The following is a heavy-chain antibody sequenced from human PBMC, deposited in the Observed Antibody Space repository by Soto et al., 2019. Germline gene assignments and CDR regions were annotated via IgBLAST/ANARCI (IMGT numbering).Heavy chain of an antibody. V-gene: IGHV3-74*01. D-gene: IGHD3-16*01. CDR1: GFTFSQFY. J-gene: IGHJ3*01. CDR3: ARGSFDHAFDV. CDR2: VNSDDRDM. Sequence: EVQLVESGGDLVRPGGSLRLSCAASGFTFSQFYMHWVRQAPGRGLVWISRVNSDDRDMIYGDSVRGRFSVSRDNAKNTMFLQMNGLRVDDTAVYYCARGSFDHAFDVWGQGTVVSVSP.